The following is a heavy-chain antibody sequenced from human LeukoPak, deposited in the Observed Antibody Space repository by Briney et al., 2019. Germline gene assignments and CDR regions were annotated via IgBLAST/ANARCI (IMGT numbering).Heavy chain of an antibody. D-gene: IGHD6-19*01. CDR2: IRYDGSNK. J-gene: IGHJ3*02. Sequence: PGGSLRLSCAASGFTFSSYGMHWVRQAPGKGLEWVAFIRYDGSNKYYADSVKGRFTISRDNSKNTLYLQMNSLRAEDTAVYYCAKGRQWPDAFDIWGQGTMVTVSS. CDR3: AKGRQWPDAFDI. V-gene: IGHV3-30*02. CDR1: GFTFSSYG.